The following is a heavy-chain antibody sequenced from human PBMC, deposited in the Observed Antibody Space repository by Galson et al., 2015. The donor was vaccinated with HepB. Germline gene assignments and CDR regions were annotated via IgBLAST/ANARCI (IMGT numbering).Heavy chain of an antibody. CDR2: ISAYNGNT. J-gene: IGHJ4*02. CDR1: GYTFTSYG. V-gene: IGHV1-18*04. Sequence: SVKVSCKASGYTFTSYGISWVRQAPGQGLEWMGWISAYNGNTNYAQKLQGRVTMTTDTSTSTAYMELRSLRSDDTAVYYCARVHARYSSSWHSKRGLFVFDYWGQGTLVTVSS. D-gene: IGHD6-13*01. CDR3: ARVHARYSSSWHSKRGLFVFDY.